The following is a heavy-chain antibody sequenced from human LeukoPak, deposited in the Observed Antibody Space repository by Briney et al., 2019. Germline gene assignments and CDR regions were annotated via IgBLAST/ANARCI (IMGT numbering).Heavy chain of an antibody. J-gene: IGHJ6*03. D-gene: IGHD1-14*01. CDR3: ARASITYYYYYYMGV. CDR1: GGSISSGSYY. V-gene: IGHV4-61*02. Sequence: SETLSLTCTVSGGSISSGSYYWSWIRQPAGKGLEWIGRIYTSGSTNYNPSLKSRVTISVDTSKNQFSLKLSSVTAADTAVYYCARASITYYYYYYMGVWGKGTTVTVSS. CDR2: IYTSGST.